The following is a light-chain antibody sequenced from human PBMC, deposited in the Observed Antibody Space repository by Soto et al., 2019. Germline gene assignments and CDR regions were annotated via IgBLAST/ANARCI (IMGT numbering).Light chain of an antibody. CDR3: QQYDNWQFT. CDR2: GAS. Sequence: EVVMTQSPATLSVSPGEGATLSCRASQRVSSNLAWYQQKPGQAPRPLIYGASTRATGIPASFSGSESGTEFALTISRLQSEVFAVYYCQQYDNWQFTFGPWTKVDIK. J-gene: IGKJ3*01. CDR1: QRVSSN. V-gene: IGKV3-15*01.